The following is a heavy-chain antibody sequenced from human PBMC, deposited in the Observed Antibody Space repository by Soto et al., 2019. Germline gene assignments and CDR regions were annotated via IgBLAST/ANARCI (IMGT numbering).Heavy chain of an antibody. CDR2: IIPILDTA. CDR1: GDTFSIYP. V-gene: IGHV1-69*13. Sequence: SVKVSCKASGDTFSIYPISWLRQAPGQGLEWMGGIIPILDTANYAQKIQGRVTITADESTSTAYMELSSLRSEDTAVYYCARGGYRGYDFLLDVWGQGTTVTVSS. J-gene: IGHJ6*02. D-gene: IGHD5-12*01. CDR3: ARGGYRGYDFLLDV.